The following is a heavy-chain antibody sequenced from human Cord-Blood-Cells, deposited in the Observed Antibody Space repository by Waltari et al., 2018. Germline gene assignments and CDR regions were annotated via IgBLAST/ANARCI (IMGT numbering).Heavy chain of an antibody. CDR3: ASRPIYDFWSGYFDY. D-gene: IGHD3-3*01. CDR2: FDPEDGET. Sequence: QVQLVQSGAEVKKPGASVKVSCKVSGYTLTDLSMHWVRQAPGKGLEWMGGFDPEDGETIYAQKFQGRVTMTEDTSTDTAYMELGSLRSEDTAVYYCASRPIYDFWSGYFDYWGQGTLVTVSS. V-gene: IGHV1-24*01. CDR1: GYTLTDLS. J-gene: IGHJ4*02.